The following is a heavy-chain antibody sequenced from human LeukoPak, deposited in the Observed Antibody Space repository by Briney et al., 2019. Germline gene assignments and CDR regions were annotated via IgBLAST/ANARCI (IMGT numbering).Heavy chain of an antibody. CDR3: AKDPYRVVVATGNYLDP. CDR2: ISHDGSNI. CDR1: GFTFSSYG. V-gene: IGHV3-30*18. D-gene: IGHD2-15*01. Sequence: PGGSLRLSCAASGFTFSSYGMHWVRQAPGKGLEWVAVISHDGSNIYYGDSVKGRFSISRDNSRNTLYLQMNSLRVEDTAVHYCAKDPYRVVVATGNYLDPWGQGTLVTVSS. J-gene: IGHJ5*02.